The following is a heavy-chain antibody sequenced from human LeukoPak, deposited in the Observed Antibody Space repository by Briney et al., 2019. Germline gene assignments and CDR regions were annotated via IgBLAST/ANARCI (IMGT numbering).Heavy chain of an antibody. CDR2: IYYTGTT. CDR3: AREGVLSNRKGNDY. CDR1: GGSISSSLYH. Sequence: SETLSLTCTVSGGSISSSLYHWGWIRQSPGKNLEWLGSIYYTGTTHYNPSLKSRVIISVDTSKNQFSLKLSSVTAADTAVYYCAREGVLSNRKGNDYWGQGTLVTVSS. D-gene: IGHD1-14*01. J-gene: IGHJ4*02. V-gene: IGHV4-39*07.